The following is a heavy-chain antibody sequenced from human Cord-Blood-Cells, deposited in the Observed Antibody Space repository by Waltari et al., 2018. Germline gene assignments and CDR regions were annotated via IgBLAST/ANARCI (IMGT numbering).Heavy chain of an antibody. CDR1: GYTFTGYY. Sequence: QVQLVQSGAEVKKPGASVKVSCKASGYTFTGYYMDWVGQAPGPGLEWMGWIKPNSGGTNYAQKFQGRVTMTRDTSISTAYMELSRLRSDDTAVYYCARDTRGSKTPKYYFDYWGQGTLVTVSS. J-gene: IGHJ4*02. V-gene: IGHV1-2*02. CDR3: ARDTRGSKTPKYYFDY. CDR2: IKPNSGGT.